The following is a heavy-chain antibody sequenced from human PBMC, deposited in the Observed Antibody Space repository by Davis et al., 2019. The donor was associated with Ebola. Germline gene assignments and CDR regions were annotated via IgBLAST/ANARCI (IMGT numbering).Heavy chain of an antibody. CDR1: GGTFSSYA. CDR3: AGGKTGARYYYYYYGMDV. J-gene: IGHJ6*02. Sequence: SVKVSCKASGGTFSSYAISWLRHAPGQGLEWMVAIIPIFGTANYAQKFQGRVTITADESTSTAYMELSSLRSEDTAVYYCAGGKTGARYYYYYYGMDVWGQGTTVTVSS. V-gene: IGHV1-69*13. D-gene: IGHD1-1*01. CDR2: IIPIFGTA.